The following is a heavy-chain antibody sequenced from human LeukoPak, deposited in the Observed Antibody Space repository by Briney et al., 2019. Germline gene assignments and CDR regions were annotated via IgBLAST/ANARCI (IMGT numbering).Heavy chain of an antibody. CDR2: ISGSSTYI. V-gene: IGHV3-21*01. CDR1: GFTFNTYI. CDR3: ARGGNSAWLDPPLPPDY. J-gene: IGHJ4*02. Sequence: GGSLRLSCAASGFTFNTYIMNWVRQAPGKGLEWVSSISGSSTYIHYADSLKGRFTISRDNAKNSLYLQIDSLRAEGTGVYYCARGGNSAWLDPPLPPDYWGQGTLVTVSS. D-gene: IGHD6-19*01.